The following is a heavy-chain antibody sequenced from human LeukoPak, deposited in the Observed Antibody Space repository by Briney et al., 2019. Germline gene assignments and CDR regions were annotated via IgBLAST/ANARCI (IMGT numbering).Heavy chain of an antibody. D-gene: IGHD1-1*01. Sequence: GGSLGLSCAASGFTFSSHPMHWVRQTPGKGLEWVAVISYDGKNKYYADSVNGRFTVSRDNTKNTLYLQMNSLRVDDMGVYYCVRVMTTTRNFDYWGPGTLVTVSS. CDR3: VRVMTTTRNFDY. CDR1: GFTFSSHP. J-gene: IGHJ4*02. CDR2: ISYDGKNK. V-gene: IGHV3-30*04.